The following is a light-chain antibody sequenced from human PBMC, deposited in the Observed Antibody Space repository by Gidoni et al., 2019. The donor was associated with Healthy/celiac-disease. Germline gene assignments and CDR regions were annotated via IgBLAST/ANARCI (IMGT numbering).Light chain of an antibody. J-gene: IGKJ5*01. CDR1: QSVSSSY. CDR2: GAS. V-gene: IGKV3-20*01. Sequence: EIVLTQSPGPLSLSPGERATLSCRASQSVSSSYLAWYQQKPGQAPRLLIYGASSRATGIPDRFSGSGSGTDFTLTISRLEPEDFAVYYCQQYGSSPRGITFGQGTRLEIK. CDR3: QQYGSSPRGIT.